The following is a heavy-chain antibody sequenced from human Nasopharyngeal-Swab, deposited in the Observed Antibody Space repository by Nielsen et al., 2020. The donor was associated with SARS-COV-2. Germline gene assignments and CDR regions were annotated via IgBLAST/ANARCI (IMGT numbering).Heavy chain of an antibody. CDR3: ARDFVGQMDV. CDR2: IKQDGSEK. D-gene: IGHD3-10*01. Sequence: LSLTCAASGFTFSSYWMTWVRQAPGKGLEWVANIKQDGSEKYYVDSVKGRFTISRDNAKNSLYLQMNSLRAEDTAVYYCARDFVGQMDVWGQGTTVTVSS. V-gene: IGHV3-7*03. CDR1: GFTFSSYW. J-gene: IGHJ6*02.